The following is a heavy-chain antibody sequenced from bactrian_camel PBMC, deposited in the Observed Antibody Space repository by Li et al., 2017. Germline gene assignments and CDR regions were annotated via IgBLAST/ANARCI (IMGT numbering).Heavy chain of an antibody. CDR3: AAEPTYIPPSRYAAEYRRPC. D-gene: IGHD1*01. J-gene: IGHJ4*01. V-gene: IGHV3S40*01. CDR1: GFTFSNVA. CDR2: TNDAGGIT. Sequence: VQLVESGGGLVQPGGSLRLSCAASGFTFSNVAMSWVRQAPGKGLEWVSSTNDAGGITYYEDSVKGRFTISRDNAKNTVYLEMHSLKPEDTAAYYCAAEPTYIPPSRYAAEYRRPCWGQGTQVTVS.